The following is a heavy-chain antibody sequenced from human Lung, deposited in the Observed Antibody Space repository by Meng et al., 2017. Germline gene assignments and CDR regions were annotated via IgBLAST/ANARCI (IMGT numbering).Heavy chain of an antibody. J-gene: IGHJ3*02. CDR3: TIYTRGHI. CDR2: IETRPNNYAT. V-gene: IGHV3-73*01. CDR1: GFYFSNAW. Sequence: EVHRVESGGDLVKPGGSLRLSCAASGFYFSNAWMSWVRQASGKGLEWVGRIETRPNNYATSYAGSLRGRFTISRDDSENMAYLQMNSLETEDTALYYCTIYTRGHIWGQGSMVTVSS. D-gene: IGHD4-11*01.